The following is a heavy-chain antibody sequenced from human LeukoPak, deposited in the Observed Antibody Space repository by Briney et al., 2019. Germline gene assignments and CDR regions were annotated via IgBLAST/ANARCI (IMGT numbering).Heavy chain of an antibody. Sequence: GGSLRLSCAASGFTFSNYYMNWVRQAPGKGLEWVANIKEDGSEIYYVDGVKGRFTISRDNANNSLYLQMNSLRAEDTAVYYCARDLTPLIQLWPRSLDYNYGMDVWGQGTTVIVSS. CDR2: IKEDGSEI. CDR1: GFTFSNYY. V-gene: IGHV3-7*01. D-gene: IGHD5-24*01. J-gene: IGHJ6*02. CDR3: ARDLTPLIQLWPRSLDYNYGMDV.